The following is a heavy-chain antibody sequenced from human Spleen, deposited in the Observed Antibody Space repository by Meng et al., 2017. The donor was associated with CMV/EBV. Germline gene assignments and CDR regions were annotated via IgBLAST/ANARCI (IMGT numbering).Heavy chain of an antibody. J-gene: IGHJ4*02. Sequence: SISSNNGWTRVRQPPGKGLEWIGEIYHSGSTNYSPSLKSRVTISVDKSKNQFSLKLSSVTAADTAVYYCARDPRDYYDSSGHYYFDYWGQGTLVTVSS. CDR3: ARDPRDYYDSSGHYYFDY. D-gene: IGHD3-22*01. CDR2: IYHSGST. CDR1: SISSNNG. V-gene: IGHV4-4*02.